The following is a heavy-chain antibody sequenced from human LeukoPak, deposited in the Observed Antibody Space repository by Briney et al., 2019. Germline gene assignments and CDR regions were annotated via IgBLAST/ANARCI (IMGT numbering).Heavy chain of an antibody. CDR1: GGSISSYY. Sequence: SEALSLTCTVSGGSISSYYWTWVRQPPGKGLEWIGYIYNSGTTNYNSSLESRVAMSVDTSKNRFSLRLRSVTAADTAIYFCARQKRDIVDYWGQGTLVTVSS. D-gene: IGHD2-21*01. J-gene: IGHJ4*02. CDR3: ARQKRDIVDY. CDR2: IYNSGTT. V-gene: IGHV4-59*01.